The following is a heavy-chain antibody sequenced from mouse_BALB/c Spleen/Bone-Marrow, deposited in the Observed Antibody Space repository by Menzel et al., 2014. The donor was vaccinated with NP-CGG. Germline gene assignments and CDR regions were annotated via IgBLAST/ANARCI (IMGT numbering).Heavy chain of an antibody. CDR1: GFNIKDTY. CDR2: IDPANGNT. V-gene: IGHV14-3*02. D-gene: IGHD2-4*01. Sequence: EVQLQQSGAELVKPGASVKLSCTASGFNIKDTYMHWVKQRPEQGLEWIGRIDPANGNTKYDPKFQGKATITADTPSNTAYLQLSSLTSEDTAVYYCARGYYDYDLDYWGQGTTLTVSS. CDR3: ARGYYDYDLDY. J-gene: IGHJ2*01.